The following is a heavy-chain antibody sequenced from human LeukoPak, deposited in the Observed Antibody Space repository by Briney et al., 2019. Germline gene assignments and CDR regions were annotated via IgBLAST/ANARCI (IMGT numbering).Heavy chain of an antibody. Sequence: GGSLRLSCAASGFTFRDAWMTWVRQAPGKGLEWVGRIRSKTDGGTTDYAVSVQGRFTISRDDSKNTLYLQMSSLKTEDTAVYYCAKHIYGVVSIQQWGQGALVTVSS. CDR2: IRSKTDGGTT. CDR3: AKHIYGVVSIQQ. CDR1: GFTFRDAW. J-gene: IGHJ1*01. V-gene: IGHV3-15*01. D-gene: IGHD3-3*01.